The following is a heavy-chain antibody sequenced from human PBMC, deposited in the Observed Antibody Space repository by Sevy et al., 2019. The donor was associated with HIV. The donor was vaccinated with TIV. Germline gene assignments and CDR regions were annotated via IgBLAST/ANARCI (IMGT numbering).Heavy chain of an antibody. J-gene: IGHJ3*02. V-gene: IGHV5-51*01. D-gene: IGHD3-3*01. CDR1: GYSFTSYW. CDR2: IYPGDSDT. Sequence: GESLKISCKGSGYSFTSYWIGWVRQMPGKGLEWMGIIYPGDSDTRYSPSFQGQVTISADKSISTAYLQWSSPKASDTAMYYCATTIFGVVTNGNAFDIWGQGTMVTVSS. CDR3: ATTIFGVVTNGNAFDI.